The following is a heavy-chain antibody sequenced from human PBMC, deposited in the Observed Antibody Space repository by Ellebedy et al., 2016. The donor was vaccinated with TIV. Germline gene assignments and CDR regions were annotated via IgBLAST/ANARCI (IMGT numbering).Heavy chain of an antibody. CDR3: ATDLTVVTGYYYYGMDV. CDR1: GYTFTSYG. CDR2: FDPEDGET. Sequence: ASVKVSXXASGYTFTSYGISWVRQAPGKGLEWMGGFDPEDGETIYAQKFQGRVTMTEDTSTDTAYMELSSLRSEDTAVYYCATDLTVVTGYYYYGMDVWGQGTTVTVSS. D-gene: IGHD4-23*01. J-gene: IGHJ6*02. V-gene: IGHV1-24*01.